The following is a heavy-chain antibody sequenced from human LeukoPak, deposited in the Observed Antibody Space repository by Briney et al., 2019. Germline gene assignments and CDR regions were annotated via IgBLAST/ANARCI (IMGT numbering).Heavy chain of an antibody. CDR2: IWYDGSNK. Sequence: GGSLRLSCAASGFTFSSYGMHWVRQAPGKGLEWVAVIWYDGSNKYYADSVKGRFTISRDNSKNTLHLQMNSLRAEDTAVYYCAKSSNIGYCSSTSCYGVDYWGQGTLVTVSS. D-gene: IGHD2-2*01. V-gene: IGHV3-33*06. CDR3: AKSSNIGYCSSTSCYGVDY. J-gene: IGHJ4*02. CDR1: GFTFSSYG.